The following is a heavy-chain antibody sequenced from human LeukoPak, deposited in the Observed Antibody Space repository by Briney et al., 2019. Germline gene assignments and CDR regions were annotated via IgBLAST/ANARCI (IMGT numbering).Heavy chain of an antibody. CDR2: INTDGSST. CDR3: ARDHCSGGSCYSSYYYYGMDV. Sequence: GGSLRLSCAASGFTFSSYWMHWVRQAPGKGLVWVSRINTDGSSTSYADSVKGRFTISRDNAKNSLYLQMNSLRAEDTAVYYCARDHCSGGSCYSSYYYYGMDVWGQGPTVTVSS. V-gene: IGHV3-74*01. D-gene: IGHD2-15*01. J-gene: IGHJ6*02. CDR1: GFTFSSYW.